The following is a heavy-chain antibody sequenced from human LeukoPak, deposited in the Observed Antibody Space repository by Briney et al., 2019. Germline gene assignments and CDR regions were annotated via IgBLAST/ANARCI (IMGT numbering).Heavy chain of an antibody. CDR1: GFTFSSYG. V-gene: IGHV3-30*18. Sequence: GGSLRLSCAASGFTFSSYGMHWVRQAPGKGLEWVAVISYDGNIKYYADSVKGRFTISRDNSKNTLYLQMNSLRVEDTAVYYCAKRGGSSSWYSVDCWGEGTLLTVSS. D-gene: IGHD6-13*01. CDR3: AKRGGSSSWYSVDC. CDR2: ISYDGNIK. J-gene: IGHJ4*02.